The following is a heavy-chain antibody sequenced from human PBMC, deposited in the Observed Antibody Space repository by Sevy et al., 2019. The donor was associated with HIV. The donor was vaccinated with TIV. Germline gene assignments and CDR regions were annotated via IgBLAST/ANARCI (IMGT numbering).Heavy chain of an antibody. Sequence: SETLSLTWTVSGGSISSGSYYWSWIRQSPGKGLEWIGYIHYSGSTNYNPSLKSRVTISVDTYKNQFSLKLSSVTAADTAVYYCARDSGSYPYYFDYWGQGTLVTVSS. CDR3: ARDSGSYPYYFDY. D-gene: IGHD1-26*01. V-gene: IGHV4-61*01. CDR1: GGSISSGSYY. J-gene: IGHJ4*02. CDR2: IHYSGST.